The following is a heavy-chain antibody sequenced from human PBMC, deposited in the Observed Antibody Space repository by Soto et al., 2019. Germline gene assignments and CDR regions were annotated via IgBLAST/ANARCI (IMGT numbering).Heavy chain of an antibody. J-gene: IGHJ4*02. CDR2: ISYDGSNK. D-gene: IGHD3-16*01. Sequence: QVQLVESGGGVVQPGRSLRLSCAASGFTFSSYGMHWVRQAPGKGLEWVAVISYDGSNKYYADSVKGRFTISRDNSKNTLYLQMNSLRAEDTAVYYCAKGGWGTFDYWGQGTLVPVSS. CDR3: AKGGWGTFDY. V-gene: IGHV3-30*18. CDR1: GFTFSSYG.